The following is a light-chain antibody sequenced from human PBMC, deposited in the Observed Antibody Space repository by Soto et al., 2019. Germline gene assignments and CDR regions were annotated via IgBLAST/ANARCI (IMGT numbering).Light chain of an antibody. CDR1: QSVSNNY. CDR2: GAS. J-gene: IGKJ1*01. V-gene: IGKV3-20*01. CDR3: QQYGTSPWT. Sequence: EIVLTQSPGTLSLSPGERATLSCRASQSVSNNYLAWYQQRAGQAPRLLIYGASSRATGIPDRFSGSGSGTDFTLTISRLEPEDFAVYYCQQYGTSPWTFGQGTKVEIK.